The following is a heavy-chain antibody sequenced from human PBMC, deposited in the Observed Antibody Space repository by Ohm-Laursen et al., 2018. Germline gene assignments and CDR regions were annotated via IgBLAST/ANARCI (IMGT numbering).Heavy chain of an antibody. CDR2: ATGSGRYT. V-gene: IGHV3-23*01. J-gene: IGHJ4*02. D-gene: IGHD3-10*01. CDR1: GFTFSGYA. CDR3: AKGLRGAEACH. Sequence: SLRLSCTASGFTFSGYAMSWVRQAPGKGLEWVSVATGSGRYTYYRDSVKGRFTISRDNSKNTLYLEMSSLRADDTALYYCAKGLRGAEACHRGQGTLVTVSS.